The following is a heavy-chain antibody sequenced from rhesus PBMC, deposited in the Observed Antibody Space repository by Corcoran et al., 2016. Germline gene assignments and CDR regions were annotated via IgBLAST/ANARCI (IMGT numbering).Heavy chain of an antibody. J-gene: IGHJ4*01. Sequence: VQLVQSGAEVQKPGASVKLSCKASGYPFTNYNIKWVRKAPGQGREWRGGINASNGDTSYAQKFQGRGTMTRDTSKMTGYIELSGVSAEDSAGYYCSTGYFRLDYWGQGVLVTVSS. V-gene: IGHV1-200*01. CDR3: STGYFRLDY. CDR1: GYPFTNYN. CDR2: INASNGDT. D-gene: IGHD3-3*01.